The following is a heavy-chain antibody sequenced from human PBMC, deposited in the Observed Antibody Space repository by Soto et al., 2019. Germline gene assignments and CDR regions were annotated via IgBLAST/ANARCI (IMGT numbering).Heavy chain of an antibody. Sequence: SVKVSCKASGGTFSSYAISWVRQAPGQGLEWMGGIIPIFGTANYAQKFQGRVTITADESTSTAYMELSSLRSEDTAVYYCASPSPSGYSYGLDAFDIWGQGTMVTVSS. CDR2: IIPIFGTA. CDR3: ASPSPSGYSYGLDAFDI. CDR1: GGTFSSYA. D-gene: IGHD5-18*01. V-gene: IGHV1-69*13. J-gene: IGHJ3*02.